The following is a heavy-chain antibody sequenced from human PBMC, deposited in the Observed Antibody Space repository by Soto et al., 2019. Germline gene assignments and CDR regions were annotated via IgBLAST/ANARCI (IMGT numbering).Heavy chain of an antibody. CDR2: IVVASGQT. Sequence: SVKVSCKASGSGFIRSGIQWVRQAHGQRLEWIGWIVVASGQTNYAQNFRGRVAITRDTSTATAYIELTGLTSEDAAVYFCSADRPDIGVGWWVWGQGTTVTVSS. CDR1: GSGFIRSG. J-gene: IGHJ6*02. D-gene: IGHD2-15*01. CDR3: SADRPDIGVGWWV. V-gene: IGHV1-58*02.